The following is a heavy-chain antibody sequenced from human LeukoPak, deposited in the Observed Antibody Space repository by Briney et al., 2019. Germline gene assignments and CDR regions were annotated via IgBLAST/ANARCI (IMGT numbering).Heavy chain of an antibody. CDR3: ARSQTGTTGFRIDY. V-gene: IGHV4-39*01. J-gene: IGHJ4*02. CDR1: GGSISSSSYY. Sequence: SETPSLTCTVSGGSISSSSYYWGWIRQPPGKGLEWIGSIYYSGSTYYNPSLKSRVTISVDTSKNQFSLKLSSVTAADTAVYYCARSQTGTTGFRIDYWGQGTLVTVSS. D-gene: IGHD1-7*01. CDR2: IYYSGST.